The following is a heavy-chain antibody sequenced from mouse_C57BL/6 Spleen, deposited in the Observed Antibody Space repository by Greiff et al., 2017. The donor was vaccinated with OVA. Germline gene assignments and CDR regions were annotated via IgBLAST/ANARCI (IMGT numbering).Heavy chain of an antibody. CDR2: IYDRDGST. CDR1: GYTFTSYD. CDR3: ARSGIYYGNAPFAY. Sequence: QVQLQQSGPELVKPGASVKLSCKASGYTFTSYDINWVKQRPGQGLEWIGWIYDRDGSTKYNEKFKGKSTMTVDTSSSTAYMELHSLTSEDSAVYFCARSGIYYGNAPFAYWGQGTLVTVSA. D-gene: IGHD2-1*01. J-gene: IGHJ3*01. V-gene: IGHV1-85*01.